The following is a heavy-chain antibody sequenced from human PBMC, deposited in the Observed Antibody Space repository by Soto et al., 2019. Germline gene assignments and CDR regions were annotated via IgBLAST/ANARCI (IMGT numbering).Heavy chain of an antibody. CDR1: GGTFSSYA. D-gene: IGHD2-8*01. V-gene: IGHV1-69*13. J-gene: IGHJ5*02. CDR3: ARGGIVLIVYAIDPRYGSGSWFDP. Sequence: SVKVSCKASGGTFSSYAISWVRQAPGQGLEWMGGIIPIFGTANYAQKFQGRVTITADESTSTAYMELSSLRSEDTAVYYCARGGIVLIVYAIDPRYGSGSWFDPWGQGTLVTVSS. CDR2: IIPIFGTA.